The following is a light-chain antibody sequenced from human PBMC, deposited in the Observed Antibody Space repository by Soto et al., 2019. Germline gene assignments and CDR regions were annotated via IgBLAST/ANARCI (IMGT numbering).Light chain of an antibody. Sequence: EIVLTQSPATLSVSPGERATLSCRASQSVSSNLAWYQLKPGQAPRLLIYGASTRATGIPARFSGSRSGTEFTLTISSPQSEDFAVYYCQQYNNWPLTFGGGTKVEIK. CDR3: QQYNNWPLT. J-gene: IGKJ4*01. CDR2: GAS. V-gene: IGKV3-15*01. CDR1: QSVSSN.